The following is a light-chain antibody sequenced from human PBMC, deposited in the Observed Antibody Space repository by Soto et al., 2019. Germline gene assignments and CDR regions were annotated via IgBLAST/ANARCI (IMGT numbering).Light chain of an antibody. V-gene: IGKV3-20*01. Sequence: ERVMTQSPVPLSVSPGESVTLSCRASQSVSNNYLAWYQQKPGQAPRLLIYGASSRATGIPDRFSGSGSGTDFALSISRLEPEDFAVYYCQQYSNLWTFGQGTKVDIK. CDR1: QSVSNNY. J-gene: IGKJ1*01. CDR3: QQYSNLWT. CDR2: GAS.